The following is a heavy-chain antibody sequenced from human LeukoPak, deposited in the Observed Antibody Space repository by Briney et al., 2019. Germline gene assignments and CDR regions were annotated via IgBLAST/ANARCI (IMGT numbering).Heavy chain of an antibody. V-gene: IGHV3-30*02. CDR1: GFTFNTYD. CDR3: AKDRRHSAASGYYSHDGFDI. Sequence: GGSLRLSCVASGFTFNTYDMHWVRQAPGRGPEWVAFIHYDENYKDYADSVKGRFTISRENSKNTLYLQMNSLRAEDTAVYYCAKDRRHSAASGYYSHDGFDIWGQGTMVSVSS. D-gene: IGHD3-3*01. J-gene: IGHJ3*02. CDR2: IHYDENYK.